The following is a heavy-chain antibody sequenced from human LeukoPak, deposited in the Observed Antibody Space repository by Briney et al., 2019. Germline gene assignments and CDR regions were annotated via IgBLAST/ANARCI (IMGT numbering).Heavy chain of an antibody. CDR2: MNPNSGNT. CDR3: ARGRGTIFGVAFDY. D-gene: IGHD3-3*01. Sequence: ASVKVSCKASGYTFTSYDINWVRQATGQGLEWMGWMNPNSGNTGYAQKFQGRVTMTRNTSISTAYMELSSLRSEDTAVYYCARGRGTIFGVAFDYWGQGNLVTVSS. CDR1: GYTFTSYD. J-gene: IGHJ4*02. V-gene: IGHV1-8*01.